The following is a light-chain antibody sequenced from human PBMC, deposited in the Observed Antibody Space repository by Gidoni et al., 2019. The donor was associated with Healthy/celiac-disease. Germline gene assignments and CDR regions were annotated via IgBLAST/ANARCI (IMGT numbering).Light chain of an antibody. Sequence: DIVLTQSPGTLSLSPGERATLFCRASQSVSSSYLAWYQQKPGQAPRLLIYGASRRATGIPDRFSGSGSGTDFTLTISRLEPEDFAVYYCQQYGSSLPLTFGGGTKVEIK. V-gene: IGKV3-20*01. CDR1: QSVSSSY. CDR2: GAS. J-gene: IGKJ4*01. CDR3: QQYGSSLPLT.